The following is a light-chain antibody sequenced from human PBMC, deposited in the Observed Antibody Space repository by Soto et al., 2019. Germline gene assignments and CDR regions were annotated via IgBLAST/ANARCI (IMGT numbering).Light chain of an antibody. CDR3: QQYGRSVT. Sequence: EIVLTQSPGTLAFSPGERATLSCRASQSVGSSYLAWYQQKPGQAPRLLIYYTSIRATGIPDRFSGSGSGTDFALTISRLEPEDFAVYYCQQYGRSVTFGGGTKVAIK. CDR2: YTS. V-gene: IGKV3-20*01. J-gene: IGKJ4*01. CDR1: QSVGSSY.